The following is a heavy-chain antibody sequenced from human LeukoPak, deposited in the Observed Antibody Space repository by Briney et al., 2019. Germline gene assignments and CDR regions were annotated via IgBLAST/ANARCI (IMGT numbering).Heavy chain of an antibody. CDR2: IYWDDDK. Sequence: SGPTLVNPTQTLTLTYTFSGFLLSTSGVGVGWLRQPPGNALEWLALIYWDDDKRYSPSLKSRLTITKDTSKDQVVLTMTNMDPVDTATYYCALTRYSSSWALAFDIWGQGTMVTVSS. V-gene: IGHV2-5*02. J-gene: IGHJ3*02. CDR1: GFLLSTSGVG. D-gene: IGHD6-13*01. CDR3: ALTRYSSSWALAFDI.